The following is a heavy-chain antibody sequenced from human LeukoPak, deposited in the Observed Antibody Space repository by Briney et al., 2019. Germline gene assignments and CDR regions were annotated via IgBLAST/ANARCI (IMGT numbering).Heavy chain of an antibody. CDR1: GYTFTGSY. D-gene: IGHD5-12*01. J-gene: IGHJ4*02. V-gene: IGHV1-2*06. CDR2: LSTNNGAT. Sequence: ASVKVSCKASGYTFTGSYIHWVRQAPGHGLEWMGRLSTNNGATNYAQKFQGRVTMTRDTSITTAYMELTRLTSDDTAVYYCARGGQPPGWGQGTLVTVSS. CDR3: ARGGQPPG.